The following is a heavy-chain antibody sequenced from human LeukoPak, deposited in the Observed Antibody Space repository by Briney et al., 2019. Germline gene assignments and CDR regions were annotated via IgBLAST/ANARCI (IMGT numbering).Heavy chain of an antibody. CDR2: MNPNSGNT. Sequence: ASVKVSCKASGYTFTSYDINWVRQATGQGLEWMGWMNPNSGNTGYAQKFQGRVTMTRNTSISTAYMELSSLTSEDMAVYYCARDRAPKTVTSEVDAFDIWGQGTMVTVSS. V-gene: IGHV1-8*01. CDR3: ARDRAPKTVTSEVDAFDI. J-gene: IGHJ3*02. D-gene: IGHD4-17*01. CDR1: GYTFTSYD.